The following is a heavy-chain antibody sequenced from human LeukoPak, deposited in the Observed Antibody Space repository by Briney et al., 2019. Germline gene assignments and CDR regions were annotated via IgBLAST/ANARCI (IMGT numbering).Heavy chain of an antibody. D-gene: IGHD3-10*01. Sequence: PSVKLSCKTSGYMFTGFFIHWVRQAPGHGLEWMGSVSPNNGGTRYAQRFQGRVNMTSDTSTRTAYMQLSGLRFDDTTVYYCASLLWFGDFDYWGPGTPVTVSS. J-gene: IGHJ4*02. V-gene: IGHV1-2*02. CDR2: VSPNNGGT. CDR3: ASLLWFGDFDY. CDR1: GYMFTGFF.